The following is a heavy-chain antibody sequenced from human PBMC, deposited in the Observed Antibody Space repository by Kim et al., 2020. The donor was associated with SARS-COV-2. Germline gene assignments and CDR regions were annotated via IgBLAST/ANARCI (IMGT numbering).Heavy chain of an antibody. V-gene: IGHV5-51*01. J-gene: IGHJ3*02. D-gene: IGHD3-3*02. Sequence: GESLKISCKGSGYSFTSYWIGWVRQMPGKGLEWMGIIYSGDSDTRYSPSFQGQVTISADKSISTAYLQWSSLKASDIAMYYCARVRGIVLGAFDIWGQGTMVTVSS. CDR3: ARVRGIVLGAFDI. CDR1: GYSFTSYW. CDR2: IYSGDSDT.